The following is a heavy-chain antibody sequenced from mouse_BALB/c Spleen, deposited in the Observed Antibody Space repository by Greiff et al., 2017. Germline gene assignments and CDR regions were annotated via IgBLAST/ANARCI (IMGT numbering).Heavy chain of an antibody. D-gene: IGHD1-2*01. J-gene: IGHJ4*01. CDR1: GYTFTDYA. CDR3: ARSRGDLYGAMDY. V-gene: IGHV1S137*01. CDR2: ISTYYGDA. Sequence: VQLQQSGAELVRPGVSVKISCKGSGYTFTDYAMHWVKQSHAKSLEWIGVISTYYGDASYNQKFKGKATMTVDKSSSTAYMELARLTSEDSAIYYCARSRGDLYGAMDYWGQGTSVTVSS.